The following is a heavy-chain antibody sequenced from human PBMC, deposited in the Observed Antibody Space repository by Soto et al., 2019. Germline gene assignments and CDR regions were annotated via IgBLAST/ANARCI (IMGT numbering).Heavy chain of an antibody. D-gene: IGHD3-22*01. Sequence: SVKVSCKASGGTFSSYAISWVRQAPGQGLEWMGGIIPIFGTANYAQKFQGRVTITADESTSTAYMELSSLRSEDTAVYYCARAHYYDSSGYLNWFDPWGQGTLVSVSS. CDR1: GGTFSSYA. CDR3: ARAHYYDSSGYLNWFDP. CDR2: IIPIFGTA. V-gene: IGHV1-69*13. J-gene: IGHJ5*02.